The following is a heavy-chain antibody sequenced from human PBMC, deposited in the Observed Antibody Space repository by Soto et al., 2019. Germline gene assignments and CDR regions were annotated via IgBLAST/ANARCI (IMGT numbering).Heavy chain of an antibody. J-gene: IGHJ4*02. D-gene: IGHD3-22*01. CDR2: FRTGGDDGTT. Sequence: GGSLRLSCAASGFTFSSYSMSWFRQAPGKGLEWVSGFRTGGDDGTTYYADSVKGRFTISRDNSKNTLFLQMNSLRAEDTAVYYCARDLGYYDSSGYFDYWGQGTLVTVSS. CDR1: GFTFSSYS. V-gene: IGHV3-23*01. CDR3: ARDLGYYDSSGYFDY.